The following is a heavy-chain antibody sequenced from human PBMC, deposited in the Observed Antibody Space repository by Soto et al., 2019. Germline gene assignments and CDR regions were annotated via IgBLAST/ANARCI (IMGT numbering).Heavy chain of an antibody. CDR3: AREGYNWNYDAFDI. D-gene: IGHD1-7*01. V-gene: IGHV4-34*01. Sequence: SETLSLTCAVYGGSFSGYYWSWIRQPPGKGLEWIGEINRSGSTNYNPSLKSRVTISVDTSKNQFSLKLSSVTAADTAVYYCAREGYNWNYDAFDIWGQGTMVTVSS. J-gene: IGHJ3*02. CDR1: GGSFSGYY. CDR2: INRSGST.